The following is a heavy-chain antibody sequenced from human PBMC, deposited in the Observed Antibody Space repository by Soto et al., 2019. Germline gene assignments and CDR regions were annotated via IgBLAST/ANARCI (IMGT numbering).Heavy chain of an antibody. Sequence: QVQLQESGPGLVKPSQTLSLTCTVSGGSISSGGYYWSWIRQHPGKGLEWIGYIYYSGSTYYNPPLKSRVTISVDTSKNQFSLKLSSVTAADTAVYYCARDPGIAAAARGTFDYWGQGTLVTVSS. CDR2: IYYSGST. J-gene: IGHJ4*02. CDR3: ARDPGIAAAARGTFDY. CDR1: GGSISSGGYY. D-gene: IGHD6-13*01. V-gene: IGHV4-31*03.